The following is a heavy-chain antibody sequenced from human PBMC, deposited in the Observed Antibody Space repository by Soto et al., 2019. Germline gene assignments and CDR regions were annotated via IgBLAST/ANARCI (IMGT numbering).Heavy chain of an antibody. J-gene: IGHJ1*01. CDR2: IYSGGST. Sequence: EVQLVESGGGLIQPGGSLRLSCAASGFTVSSNYMSWFRQAPGKGLEWVSVIYSGGSTYYADSVKGRFTISRDNSKNTLYLQMNRLRAEDTAVYYCARDRVESGYPEYFQHWGQGTLVTVSS. D-gene: IGHD3-22*01. CDR1: GFTVSSNY. V-gene: IGHV3-53*01. CDR3: ARDRVESGYPEYFQH.